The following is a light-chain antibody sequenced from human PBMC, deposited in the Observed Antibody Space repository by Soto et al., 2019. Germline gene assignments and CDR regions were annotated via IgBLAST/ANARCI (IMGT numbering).Light chain of an antibody. V-gene: IGLV2-11*01. CDR1: SSDVGGYNY. J-gene: IGLJ1*01. CDR2: DVS. CDR3: CSYGGTYNV. Sequence: QSALTQPRSVSGSPGQSVTISCTGTSSDVGGYNYVSWYQQHPGKVPKLMIYDVSKRPSGVPERFSGSKSGHTASLTISGLQAEDEADYYCCSYGGTYNVFGTGTQLTVL.